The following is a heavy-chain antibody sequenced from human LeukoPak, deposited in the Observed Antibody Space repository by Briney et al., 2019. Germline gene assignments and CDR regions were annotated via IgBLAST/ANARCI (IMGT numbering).Heavy chain of an antibody. D-gene: IGHD6-13*01. Sequence: GGSLRLSCAASGFTLSSYAMSWVRQAPGKGLEWVSAISGSGGSTYYADSVKGRFTISRDNSKNTLYLQMNSLRAEDTAVYYCAKDGDLEQLGDAFDIWGQGTMVTVSS. V-gene: IGHV3-23*01. J-gene: IGHJ3*02. CDR3: AKDGDLEQLGDAFDI. CDR1: GFTLSSYA. CDR2: ISGSGGST.